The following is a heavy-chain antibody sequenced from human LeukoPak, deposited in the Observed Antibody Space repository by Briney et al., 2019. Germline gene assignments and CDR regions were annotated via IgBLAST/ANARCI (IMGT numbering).Heavy chain of an antibody. J-gene: IGHJ4*02. CDR1: GGSISSYY. Sequence: SETLSLTCTVSGGSISSYYWSWIRQPPGKGLEWIGYIYTSGSTNYNPSLKSRVTISVDTSKNQFSLKLSSVTAADTAVYYCARKGGSLGYWGQGTLVTVSS. CDR2: IYTSGST. D-gene: IGHD1-26*01. V-gene: IGHV4-4*09. CDR3: ARKGGSLGY.